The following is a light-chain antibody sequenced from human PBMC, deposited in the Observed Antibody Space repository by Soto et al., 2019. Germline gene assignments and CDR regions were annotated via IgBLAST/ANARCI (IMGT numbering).Light chain of an antibody. CDR3: SSYASSDSYV. CDR2: DVS. V-gene: IGLV2-14*01. CDR1: SSDIGGYNH. Sequence: QSALTQPASVSGSPGQSITISCTGSSSDIGGYNHVSWYQQHPGKAPKFMIYDVSNRPSGVSNRFSASKSGNTASLTISGLQAEDEADYYCSSYASSDSYVFGTGTKVTVL. J-gene: IGLJ1*01.